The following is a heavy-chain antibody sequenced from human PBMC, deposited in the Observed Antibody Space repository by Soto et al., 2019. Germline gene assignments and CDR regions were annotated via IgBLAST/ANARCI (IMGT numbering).Heavy chain of an antibody. D-gene: IGHD1-26*01. CDR3: ARASWELRANYYYYGMAV. CDR1: GGSFSGYY. J-gene: IGHJ6*02. V-gene: IGHV4-34*01. Sequence: SETLSLTCAVYGGSFSGYYWSWIRQPPGKGLEWIGEINHSGSTNYNPSLKSRVTISVDTSKNQFSLKLSSVTAADTAVYYCARASWELRANYYYYGMAVWGQGTPVTVSS. CDR2: INHSGST.